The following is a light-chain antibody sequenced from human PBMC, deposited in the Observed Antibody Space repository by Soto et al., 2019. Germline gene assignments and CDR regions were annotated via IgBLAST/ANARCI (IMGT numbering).Light chain of an antibody. J-gene: IGKJ1*01. CDR3: LQDYNYPRT. CDR1: QGIRND. Sequence: AIQMTQSPSSLSASVGDRVTITCRASQGIRNDLGWYQQKPGKAPRLLIYAASLLQSGVPSRFSGSGSGTDFTLTISSLQPEDCATYYCLQDYNYPRTFGQGTKVEIK. V-gene: IGKV1-6*01. CDR2: AAS.